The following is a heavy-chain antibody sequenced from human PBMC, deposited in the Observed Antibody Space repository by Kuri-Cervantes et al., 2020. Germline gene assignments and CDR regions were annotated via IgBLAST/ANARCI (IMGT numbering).Heavy chain of an antibody. CDR2: IWYDGSNK. CDR3: ATTVTTSGRFSG. V-gene: IGHV3-33*08. D-gene: IGHD4-11*01. CDR1: GFTFSSYG. J-gene: IGHJ4*02. Sequence: GESLKISCAASGFTFSSYGMHWVRQAPGKGLEWVAVIWYDGSNKYYADSVKGRFTISRDNSKNTLYLQMNSLRAEDTAVYYCATTVTTSGRFSGWGQGTLVTVSS.